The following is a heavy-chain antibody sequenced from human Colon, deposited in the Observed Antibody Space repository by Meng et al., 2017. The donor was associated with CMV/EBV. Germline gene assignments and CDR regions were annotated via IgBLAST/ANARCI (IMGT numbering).Heavy chain of an antibody. CDR1: GYTFPSYL. CDR3: ARAVTSGTYYANWFDP. V-gene: IGHV1-18*01. D-gene: IGHD1-26*01. CDR2: IYPYNGNT. Sequence: GYTFPSYLIPWARQAPGQGLEWMGWIYPYNGNTNYAQKLQGRVTMTTDTSTSTVYMELRSLRSDDTAVYYCARAVTSGTYYANWFDPWGQGTLVTVSS. J-gene: IGHJ5*02.